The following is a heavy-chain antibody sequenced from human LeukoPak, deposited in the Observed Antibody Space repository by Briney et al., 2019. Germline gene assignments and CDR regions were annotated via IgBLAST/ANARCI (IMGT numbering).Heavy chain of an antibody. D-gene: IGHD3-22*01. V-gene: IGHV3-30*02. Sequence: GGSLRLSCAASGLTFSNSDMHWVRQAPGKGPEWVAFIQADGGNKYYADSVKGRFTISRDNSKNTLYLQMNSLRAEDTAVYYCAKDQSSGYYKTFDYWGQGTLVTVSS. CDR2: IQADGGNK. CDR1: GLTFSNSD. CDR3: AKDQSSGYYKTFDY. J-gene: IGHJ4*02.